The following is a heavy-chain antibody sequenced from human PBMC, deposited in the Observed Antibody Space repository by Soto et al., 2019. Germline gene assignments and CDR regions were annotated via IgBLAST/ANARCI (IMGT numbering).Heavy chain of an antibody. CDR1: TSSSSNH. CDR3: ANKSSGYQRGWFDP. Sequence: TSSSSNHWSWIRQPPGKGLEWIGSMHNGGSTYYNTSLKSRVTISVDKSKNQFSLKLSSVTAADTAVYYCANKSSGYQRGWFDPWGQGTLVTVSS. J-gene: IGHJ5*02. CDR2: MHNGGST. D-gene: IGHD3-22*01. V-gene: IGHV4-39*07.